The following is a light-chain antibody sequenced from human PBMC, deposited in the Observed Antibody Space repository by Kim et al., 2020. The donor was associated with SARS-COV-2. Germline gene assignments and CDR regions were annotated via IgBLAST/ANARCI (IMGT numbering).Light chain of an antibody. V-gene: IGKV3-15*01. CDR3: QQYNNWPYT. CDR1: QSVSSN. J-gene: IGKJ2*01. CDR2: STS. Sequence: VSPGERATLSCRASQSVSSNLAWYQQKPGQAPRLLIYSTSTRATGIPARFSGSGSGTEFTLTISSLQSEDFAVYYCQQYNNWPYTFGQGTKLEIK.